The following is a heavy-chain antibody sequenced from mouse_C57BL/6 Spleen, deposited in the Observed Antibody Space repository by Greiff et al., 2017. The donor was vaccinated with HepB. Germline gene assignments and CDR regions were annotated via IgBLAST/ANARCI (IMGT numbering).Heavy chain of an antibody. V-gene: IGHV1-81*01. CDR2: IYPRSGNT. J-gene: IGHJ3*01. CDR1: GYTFTSYG. D-gene: IGHD1-1*01. Sequence: QVQLQQSGAELARPGASVKLSCKASGYTFTSYGISWVKQRTGQGLEWIGEIYPRSGNTYYNEKFKGKATLTADKSSSTAYMELRSLTSEDSAVYVCARHYYGSGFAYWGQGTLVTVSA. CDR3: ARHYYGSGFAY.